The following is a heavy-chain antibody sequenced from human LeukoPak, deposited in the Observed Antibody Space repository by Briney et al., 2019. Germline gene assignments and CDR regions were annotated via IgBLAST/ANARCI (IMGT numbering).Heavy chain of an antibody. CDR3: ARGYYSNYRYYYYGMDV. V-gene: IGHV4-34*01. D-gene: IGHD4-11*01. Sequence: SETLSLTCAVYGGSFSGYYWSWIRQPPGKGLEWIGEINHSGSTSYNPSLKSRVTISVDTSKNQFSLKLSSVTAADTAVYYCARGYYSNYRYYYYGMDVWGQGTTVTVSS. CDR2: INHSGST. J-gene: IGHJ6*02. CDR1: GGSFSGYY.